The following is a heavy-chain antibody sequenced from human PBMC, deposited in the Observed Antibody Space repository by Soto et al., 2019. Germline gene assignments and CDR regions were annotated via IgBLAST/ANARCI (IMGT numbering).Heavy chain of an antibody. V-gene: IGHV1-46*01. CDR3: ARDPKSNSLVATNWFDP. J-gene: IGHJ5*02. Sequence: GASVKVSFKASGYTFTSYYMHWVRQAPGQGLEWMGIINPSGGSTSYAQKFQGRVNMTRDTSTSTVYMELSSLRSEDTAVYFCARDPKSNSLVATNWFDPWGQGTLVTVSS. CDR2: INPSGGST. D-gene: IGHD5-12*01. CDR1: GYTFTSYY.